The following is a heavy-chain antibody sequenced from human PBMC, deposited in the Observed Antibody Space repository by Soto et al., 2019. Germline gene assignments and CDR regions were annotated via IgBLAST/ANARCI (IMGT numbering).Heavy chain of an antibody. J-gene: IGHJ6*02. CDR1: GFTFSSYN. Sequence: GGSLRLSCAASGFTFSSYNMNWVRQAPGKGLEWVSSISSSSRYIYYADSVKGRFTISRDNAKNSLYLQMNSLRAEDTAVYYCARDQPSIVLMVPSYYGMDVWGQGTTVTVSS. CDR2: ISSSSRYI. D-gene: IGHD2-8*01. CDR3: ARDQPSIVLMVPSYYGMDV. V-gene: IGHV3-21*01.